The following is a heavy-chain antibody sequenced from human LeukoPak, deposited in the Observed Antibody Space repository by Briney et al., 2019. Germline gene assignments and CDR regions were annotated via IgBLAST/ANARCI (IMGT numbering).Heavy chain of an antibody. D-gene: IGHD2-2*01. J-gene: IGHJ4*02. CDR3: AKDAVGEYGGYFDH. CDR2: ITGSSGHT. Sequence: QTGGSLRLSCAASGFVFSTYTMNWVRQATGKGLEWVSSITGSSGHTYFADSVKGRFTISRDNSKNTLYLQMNSLRDEDTAEYYCAKDAVGEYGGYFDHWGQGTLVTVSS. CDR1: GFVFSTYT. V-gene: IGHV3-23*01.